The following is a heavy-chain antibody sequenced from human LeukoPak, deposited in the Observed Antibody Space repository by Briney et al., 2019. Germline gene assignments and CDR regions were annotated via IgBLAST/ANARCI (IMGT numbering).Heavy chain of an antibody. J-gene: IGHJ1*01. CDR1: GFTFSSFG. D-gene: IGHD4-17*01. Sequence: GGSLRLSCAASGFTFSSFGMHWVRQAPGQGLEWVAVISFDGSNQYYADSVKGRFTIYRDHFKNTVYLQMNSLRAEETAVYYCAKSHPPTVTTEEGEYLQHWGQGTLVTVSS. CDR2: ISFDGSNQ. V-gene: IGHV3-30*18. CDR3: AKSHPPTVTTEEGEYLQH.